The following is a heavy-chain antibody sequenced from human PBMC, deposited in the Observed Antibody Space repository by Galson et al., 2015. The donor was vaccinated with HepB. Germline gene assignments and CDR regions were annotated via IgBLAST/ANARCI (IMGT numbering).Heavy chain of an antibody. CDR3: ARGPPAAYCSGGSCYLGAFDY. CDR1: GYTFTSYY. D-gene: IGHD2-15*01. CDR2: INPSGGST. V-gene: IGHV1-46*04. Sequence: SVKVSCKASGYTFTSYYMHWVRQAPGQGLEWMGIINPSGGSTSYAQKLQGRVTMTRDTSTSTVYMELSSLRSEDTAVYYCARGPPAAYCSGGSCYLGAFDYWGQGTLVTVSS. J-gene: IGHJ4*02.